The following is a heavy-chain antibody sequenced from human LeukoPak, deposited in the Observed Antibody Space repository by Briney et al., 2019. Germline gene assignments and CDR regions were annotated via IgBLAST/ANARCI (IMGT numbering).Heavy chain of an antibody. V-gene: IGHV4-34*01. D-gene: IGHD1-26*01. CDR2: INHSGST. J-gene: IGHJ4*02. CDR1: GGSFSGYY. CDR3: ARGPMQPSGSYYVDYLDY. Sequence: SETLSLTCAVYGGSFSGYYWSWIRQPPGKGLEWIGEINHSGSTNYNPSLKSRVTISVDTSKNQFSLKLSSVTAADAAVYYCARGPMQPSGSYYVDYLDYWGQGTLVTVSS.